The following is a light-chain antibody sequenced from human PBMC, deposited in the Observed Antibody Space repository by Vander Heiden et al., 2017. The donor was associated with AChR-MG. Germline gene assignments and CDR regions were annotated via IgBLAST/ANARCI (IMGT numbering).Light chain of an antibody. Sequence: QSLLTQPLSTSGTPGQWVTNSCSGSSSNIGTYTVSWYQQLPGTAPRLLIHINSQRPSGIPDRFSGSKSGTSASLAISGLQSEDEGDYYCAAWDGSLNGWVFGGGTKLTVL. CDR2: INS. CDR1: SSNIGTYT. V-gene: IGLV1-44*01. CDR3: AAWDGSLNGWV. J-gene: IGLJ3*02.